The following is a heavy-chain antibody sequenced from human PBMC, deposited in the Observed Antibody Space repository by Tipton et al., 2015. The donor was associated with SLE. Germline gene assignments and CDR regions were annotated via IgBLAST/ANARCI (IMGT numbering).Heavy chain of an antibody. Sequence: TLSLTCTVSGYSITSHYLTWIRQSPGKGLEWIGYIYNTGSTNYNPSLKSRVTMSVDTSKHQFSLKLNSVTAADTAVYYCAREFLSPMTTVHWYFDLWGRGTLVTVSS. CDR1: GYSITSHY. V-gene: IGHV4-59*11. J-gene: IGHJ2*01. CDR3: AREFLSPMTTVHWYFDL. CDR2: IYNTGST. D-gene: IGHD4-11*01.